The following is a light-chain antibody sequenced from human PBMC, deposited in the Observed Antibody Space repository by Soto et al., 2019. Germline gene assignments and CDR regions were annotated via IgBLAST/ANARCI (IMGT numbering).Light chain of an antibody. CDR2: AAS. CDR3: QQANSCPCT. CDR1: EDISYW. J-gene: IGKJ2*02. V-gene: IGKV1D-12*01. Sequence: DIQMTQTPSSVSASVGDRVTITCRASEDISYWLAWYQQKPGKAPKLLIHAASSLRSGVQSKFSGSGSGTGFPLTITGLQPEGFAAYYWQQANSCPCTLGQGAK.